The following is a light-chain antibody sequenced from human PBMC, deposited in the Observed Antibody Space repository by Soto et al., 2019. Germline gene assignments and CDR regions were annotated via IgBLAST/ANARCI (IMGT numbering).Light chain of an antibody. CDR1: QSLLHSNGYNY. J-gene: IGKJ5*01. V-gene: IGKV2-28*01. CDR2: LGS. CDR3: MQALQTSIT. Sequence: DIVVTQSPLSLSVTPGEAASISCRSSQSLLHSNGYNYLDWYLQKPGQSPQLLIYLGSNRASGVPDRFSGSGSGTDFTLKISRVEAEDVGVYYCMQALQTSITFGQGTRLEIK.